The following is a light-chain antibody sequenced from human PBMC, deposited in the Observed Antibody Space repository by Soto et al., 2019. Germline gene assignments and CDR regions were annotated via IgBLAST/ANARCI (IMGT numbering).Light chain of an antibody. J-gene: IGKJ4*01. CDR3: QQYGSTTLT. V-gene: IGKV3-20*01. CDR1: QSVSRNY. CDR2: GAS. Sequence: EIGLTQSPGTLSLSPGGRATLSCRASQSVSRNYVAWYQQKPGQAHRLLIYGASSRASGIPDRFSGSGSGADFTLSITRLEPEDFALYYCQQYGSTTLTFGGGTKVDIX.